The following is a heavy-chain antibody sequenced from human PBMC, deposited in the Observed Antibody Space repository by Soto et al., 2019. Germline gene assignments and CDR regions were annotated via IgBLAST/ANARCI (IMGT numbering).Heavy chain of an antibody. J-gene: IGHJ3*02. CDR1: GFTVSSNY. CDR2: IYSGGST. D-gene: IGHD1-1*01. Sequence: EVQLVESGGGLIQPGGSLRLSCAASGFTVSSNYMSWVRQAPGKGLEWVSVIYSGGSTYYADSVKGRFTISRDNSKNTLYLQMNSLRAEDTAVYYCARAWKADLNAFDIWGQGTMVTVSS. V-gene: IGHV3-53*01. CDR3: ARAWKADLNAFDI.